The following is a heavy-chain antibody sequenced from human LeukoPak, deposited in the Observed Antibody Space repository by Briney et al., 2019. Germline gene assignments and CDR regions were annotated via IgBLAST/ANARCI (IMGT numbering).Heavy chain of an antibody. Sequence: GGSLRLSCAASGFTYTAYWMSWVRQVPGKGREGVAKIKQGGSEEYYVDSVKGRFTISRDNAKNSLYLEMNNLRVEDTAVYHCARSGFWSGSHWFDPWGQGTLVTVSS. D-gene: IGHD3-3*01. CDR3: ARSGFWSGSHWFDP. CDR1: GFTYTAYW. CDR2: IKQGGSEE. J-gene: IGHJ5*02. V-gene: IGHV3-7*01.